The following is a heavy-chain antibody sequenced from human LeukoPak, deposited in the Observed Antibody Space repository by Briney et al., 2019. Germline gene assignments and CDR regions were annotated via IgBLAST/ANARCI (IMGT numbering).Heavy chain of an antibody. CDR3: ARVVLRKTGGYYFDY. D-gene: IGHD7-27*01. V-gene: IGHV4-59*01. CDR2: IYYSGST. Sequence: PSETLSLTCTVSGGSISSYYWSWIRQPPGKGLEWIGYIYYSGSTNYNPSLKSRVTISVDTSKNQFSLKLSSVTAADTAVYYCARVVLRKTGGYYFDYWGQGTLVTVSS. CDR1: GGSISSYY. J-gene: IGHJ4*02.